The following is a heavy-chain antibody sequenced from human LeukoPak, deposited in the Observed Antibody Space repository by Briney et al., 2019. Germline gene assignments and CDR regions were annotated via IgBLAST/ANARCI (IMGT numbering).Heavy chain of an antibody. CDR3: AKSKSKGSRTFDH. V-gene: IGHV3-23*01. CDR2: ISSVDDAT. Sequence: GGSLRLSCAASGFTFSNYAMSWARQAPGKGLEWVSVISSVDDATYYADSVVGRFTISRDNSRNTVYLQINSLSAEDTAVYYCAKSKSKGSRTFDHWGQGTLATVSS. CDR1: GFTFSNYA. D-gene: IGHD1-26*01. J-gene: IGHJ4*02.